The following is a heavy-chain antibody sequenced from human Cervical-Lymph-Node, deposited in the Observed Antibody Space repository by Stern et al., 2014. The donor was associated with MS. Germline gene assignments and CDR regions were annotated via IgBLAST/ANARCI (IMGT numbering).Heavy chain of an antibody. Sequence: QLQLQESGPGLVKPSETVSLTCTVSGGSMSSKYWNWIRQPPGKGLEWIGYIYSDGSTNSNPSLTSRVVISMDKSTNQFSLSLTSVTAADTAVYYCARVTGRGTRQNWFDSWGQGTLVTVSS. CDR1: GGSMSSKY. J-gene: IGHJ5*01. V-gene: IGHV4-59*01. CDR2: IYSDGST. CDR3: ARVTGRGTRQNWFDS. D-gene: IGHD1-26*01.